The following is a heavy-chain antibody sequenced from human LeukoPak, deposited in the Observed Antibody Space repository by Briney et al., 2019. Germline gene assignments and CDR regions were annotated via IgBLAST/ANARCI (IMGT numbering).Heavy chain of an antibody. V-gene: IGHV3-74*01. J-gene: IGHJ4*02. CDR2: INENGRTT. CDR3: ARDLTMLGIPGDDFDY. D-gene: IGHD3-3*01. Sequence: GGSLRLSCAASGFTFSNYWMHWVRQVPGKGLVWVSRINENGRTTSYADSVKGRFTISRDNGKNMVYLQMTSLRAEDTAIYYCARDLTMLGIPGDDFDYWGPGSQVTVSS. CDR1: GFTFSNYW.